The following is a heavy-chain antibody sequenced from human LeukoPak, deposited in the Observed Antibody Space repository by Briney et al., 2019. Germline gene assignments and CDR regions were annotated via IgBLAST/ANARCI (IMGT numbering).Heavy chain of an antibody. CDR1: GFTFSSYS. CDR3: AKADSISWYASVGY. D-gene: IGHD6-13*01. J-gene: IGHJ4*02. Sequence: GGSLRLSCAASGFTFSSYSMNWVRQAPGKGLEWVSAISGGGGSTYYADSVKGRFTISRDNSKNALYLQMNSLRAEDTAVYYCAKADSISWYASVGYWGQGTLVTVSS. V-gene: IGHV3-23*01. CDR2: ISGGGGST.